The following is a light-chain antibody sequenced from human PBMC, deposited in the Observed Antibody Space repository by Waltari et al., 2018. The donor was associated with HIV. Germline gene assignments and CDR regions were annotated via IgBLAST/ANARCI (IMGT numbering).Light chain of an antibody. CDR1: TSTLGSNY. CDR2: RND. Sequence: SVVTQPPSASGTPGQRVTISCSGNTSTLGSNYVFWYQHLPGTAPKLLIHRNDQRPSGVPDRFSGSTSGTSASLAISGLRSEDEADYYCVTWDDSLRGVVFGGGTKVAVL. CDR3: VTWDDSLRGVV. J-gene: IGLJ2*01. V-gene: IGLV1-47*01.